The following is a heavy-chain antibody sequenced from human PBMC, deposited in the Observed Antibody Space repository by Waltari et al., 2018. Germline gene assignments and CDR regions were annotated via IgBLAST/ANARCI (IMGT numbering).Heavy chain of an antibody. D-gene: IGHD1-26*01. CDR1: GFTFSTYG. V-gene: IGHV3-48*01. J-gene: IGHJ4*02. CDR2: LSDSGRPP. Sequence: EVQLVESGGGLVQPGGSLRLSCAASGFTFSTYGMNWVGQAPGTGLAGVALLSDSGRPPCDTHCVNGRCTISSDNDTNSMYRQMNSLRAGDTSVYDCARLGASSLPWTAWGQGTLVTVSS. CDR3: ARLGASSLPWTA.